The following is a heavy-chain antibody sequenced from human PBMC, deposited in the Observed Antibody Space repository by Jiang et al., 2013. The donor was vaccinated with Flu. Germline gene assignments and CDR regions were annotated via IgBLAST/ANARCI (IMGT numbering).Heavy chain of an antibody. CDR1: GDSVSNNSAA. Sequence: QTLSLTCAISGDSVSNNSAAWVWTRQSRSRGLEWLGRTYYRSSWIYEYAESVKSRITIIPDTSKNQFSLKLNSMTPDDTAMYYCASGNYWFGSWGQGTLVTVSS. V-gene: IGHV6-1*01. J-gene: IGHJ5*01. CDR2: TYYRSSWIY. D-gene: IGHD5-24*01. CDR3: ASGNYWFGS.